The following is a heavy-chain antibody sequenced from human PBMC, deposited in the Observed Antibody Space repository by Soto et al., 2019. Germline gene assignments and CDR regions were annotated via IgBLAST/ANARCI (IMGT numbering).Heavy chain of an antibody. CDR3: ARTGGEDPTNSVDY. CDR1: GDSVSSNSAA. V-gene: IGHV6-1*01. J-gene: IGHJ4*02. Sequence: QVQLQQSGPGLVKPSQTLSLTCAISGDSVSSNSAAWNWIRQSPSRGLEWLGRTYYRSKWYNDYAVSVQSRITINPDTSKNQFSLQLTSVTPEDTAVYYWARTGGEDPTNSVDYCGQGTLVTVSS. D-gene: IGHD3-16*01. CDR2: TYYRSKWYN.